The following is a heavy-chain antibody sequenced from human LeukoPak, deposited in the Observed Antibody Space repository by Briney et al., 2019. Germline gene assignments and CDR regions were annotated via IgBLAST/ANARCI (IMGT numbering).Heavy chain of an antibody. CDR1: GGTFSSYA. CDR2: IIPIFGTP. Sequence: SVKVSCKASGGTFSSYAISWVRQAPGQGLEWMGRIIPIFGTPNYAQKFQGRVTITTDESTSTAYMELSSLRSEDTAVYYCARDRSYYDSSGFLDYRGQGTLVTVSS. J-gene: IGHJ4*02. CDR3: ARDRSYYDSSGFLDY. V-gene: IGHV1-69*05. D-gene: IGHD3-22*01.